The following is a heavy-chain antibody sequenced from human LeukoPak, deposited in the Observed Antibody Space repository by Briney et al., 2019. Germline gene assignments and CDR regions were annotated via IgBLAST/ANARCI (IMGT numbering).Heavy chain of an antibody. CDR1: GFTFSSYG. Sequence: GGSLRLSCAASGFTFSSYGMHWVRQAPGKGLEWVAVISYDGSNKYYADSVKGRFTISRDNSKNTLYLQMNSLRAEDTAVYYCAKGSEVYYYGSGSYSTSWLENWGQGTLVTVSS. CDR2: ISYDGSNK. D-gene: IGHD3-10*01. CDR3: AKGSEVYYYGSGSYSTSWLEN. J-gene: IGHJ4*02. V-gene: IGHV3-30*18.